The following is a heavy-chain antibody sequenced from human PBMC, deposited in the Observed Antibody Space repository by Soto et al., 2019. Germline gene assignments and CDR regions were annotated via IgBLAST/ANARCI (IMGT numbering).Heavy chain of an antibody. CDR3: ARLAEDSSGYWVYFDY. J-gene: IGHJ4*02. V-gene: IGHV1-18*01. D-gene: IGHD3-22*01. CDR2: ISAYNGNT. CDR1: GYTFTSYG. Sequence: ASVKVSCKPSGYTFTSYGISWLRQAPGQGLEWMGWISAYNGNTNYAQKLQGRVTMTTDTSTSTAYMELRSLRSDDTAVYYCARLAEDSSGYWVYFDYWGQGTLVTVSS.